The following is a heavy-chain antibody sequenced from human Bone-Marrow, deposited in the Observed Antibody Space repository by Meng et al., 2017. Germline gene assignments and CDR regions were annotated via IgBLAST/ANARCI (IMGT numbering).Heavy chain of an antibody. D-gene: IGHD6-19*01. CDR3: ARDWRTRQYIAVAGQVIDY. Sequence: GESLKISCAASGFTFSSYGMHWVRQAPGKGLEWVAVIWYDGSNKYYADSVKGRFTISRDNSKNTLYLQMNSLRAEDTAVYYCARDWRTRQYIAVAGQVIDYWGQGTLVT. CDR2: IWYDGSNK. V-gene: IGHV3-33*01. J-gene: IGHJ4*02. CDR1: GFTFSSYG.